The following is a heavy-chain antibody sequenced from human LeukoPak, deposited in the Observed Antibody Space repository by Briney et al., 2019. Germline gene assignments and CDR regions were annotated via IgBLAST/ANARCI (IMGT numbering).Heavy chain of an antibody. V-gene: IGHV3-66*01. D-gene: IGHD3-22*01. J-gene: IGHJ4*02. Sequence: GGSLRLSCAASGFTVSSNYMSWVRQAPGKGLEWVSVIYSGGSIYYADSVKGRFTISRDNSKNTLYLQMNSLRAEDTAVYYCARDEGYYDSSGYYSLQDYWGQGTLVTVSS. CDR2: IYSGGSI. CDR3: ARDEGYYDSSGYYSLQDY. CDR1: GFTVSSNY.